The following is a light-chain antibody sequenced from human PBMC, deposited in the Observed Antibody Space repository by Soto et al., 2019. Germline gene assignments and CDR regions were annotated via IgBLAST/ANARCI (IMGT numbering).Light chain of an antibody. CDR3: GTWDSSLTAGV. CDR1: DFNIGKNY. V-gene: IGLV1-51*01. J-gene: IGLJ2*01. CDR2: GNS. Sequence: QSVLTQPPSVSAAPGQKVTISCSGSDFNIGKNYVCWYQQLPGTAPKLLIYGNSQRPSGIPDRFSGSKSGTSATLGITGLQTGDEADYYCGTWDSSLTAGVFGGGTKLTVL.